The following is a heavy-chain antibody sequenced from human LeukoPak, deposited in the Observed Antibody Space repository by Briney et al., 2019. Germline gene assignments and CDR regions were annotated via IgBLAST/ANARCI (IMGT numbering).Heavy chain of an antibody. J-gene: IGHJ5*02. CDR2: ISGDGGST. V-gene: IGHV3-43*02. D-gene: IGHD3-3*01. CDR1: GFTFDDYA. Sequence: SGGSLRLSCAASGFTFDDYAMHWVRQAPGKGLEWVSLISGDGGSTYYADSVKGRFTISRDNSKNSLYLQMNSLRTEDTALYYCAKDISNYDFWSGLYTWGQGTLVTVSS. CDR3: AKDISNYDFWSGLYT.